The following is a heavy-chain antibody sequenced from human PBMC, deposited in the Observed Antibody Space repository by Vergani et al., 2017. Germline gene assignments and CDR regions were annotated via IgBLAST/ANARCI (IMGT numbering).Heavy chain of an antibody. CDR2: ISPGASTV. D-gene: IGHD1-1*01. J-gene: IGHJ6*02. V-gene: IGHV3-11*04. CDR1: GFKFSDYY. Sequence: LEESGGGSATPGGSLRLSCAASGFKFSDYYMSWIRQAPGKGLEWVSHISPGASTVSYTDSVTGRFTVSRDNDNNSLALDMTTLRVEDTAVYYCAKNPGISTTRHYYAMDVWGQGTTVTVSS. CDR3: AKNPGISTTRHYYAMDV.